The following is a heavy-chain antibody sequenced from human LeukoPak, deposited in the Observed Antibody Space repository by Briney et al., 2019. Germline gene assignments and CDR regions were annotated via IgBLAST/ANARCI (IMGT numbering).Heavy chain of an antibody. CDR2: IYYSGDT. V-gene: IGHV4-39*07. CDR3: ARDPLSTNDFDI. D-gene: IGHD1-1*01. CDR1: GAFIDTTSYY. Sequence: SETLSLTCAVSGAFIDTTSYYCGWIRQPPGKGLEWIGSIYYSGDTHYNPSLKSRVTISVDTSKNQFSLELSSVTAADTAVYFCARDPLSTNDFDIWGQGTMVTVSS. J-gene: IGHJ3*02.